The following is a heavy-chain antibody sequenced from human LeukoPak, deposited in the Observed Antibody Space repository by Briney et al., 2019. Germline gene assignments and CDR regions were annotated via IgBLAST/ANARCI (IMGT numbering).Heavy chain of an antibody. CDR2: IYSGGST. Sequence: PGGSLRLSCAVSGFTFSSDAMSWVRQAPGKGLEWVSVIYSGGSTYYADSVKGRFTISRDNSKNTLYLQMNSLRAEDTAVYYCARRGDYYDSSGYYDAFDIWGQGTMVTVSS. D-gene: IGHD3-22*01. CDR3: ARRGDYYDSSGYYDAFDI. J-gene: IGHJ3*02. V-gene: IGHV3-66*02. CDR1: GFTFSSDA.